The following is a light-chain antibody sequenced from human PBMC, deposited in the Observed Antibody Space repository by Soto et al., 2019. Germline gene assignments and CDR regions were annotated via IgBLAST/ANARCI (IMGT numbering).Light chain of an antibody. Sequence: DIQMTQSPSSLSSSVGDRVTITCQASQDISNYLNWYQQKPGKAPKLLIYDASNLETGVPSRFIGSGSGTDFTFTISSLQPEDIATDYCQQYDNLPPLTFGPGTKVDIK. CDR3: QQYDNLPPLT. CDR1: QDISNY. V-gene: IGKV1-33*01. J-gene: IGKJ3*01. CDR2: DAS.